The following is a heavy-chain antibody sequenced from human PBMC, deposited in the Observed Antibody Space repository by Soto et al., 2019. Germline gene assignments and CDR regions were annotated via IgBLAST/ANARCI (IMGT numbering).Heavy chain of an antibody. CDR1: GFTFSSHG. D-gene: IGHD5-18*01. J-gene: IGHJ6*02. Sequence: VHLVESGGGVVQPGRSLRLSCAASGFTFSSHGMHWIRQAPGKGLEWVAVIPYDGSHQYYADSVKGRFTISRDNSKNTLYLQMSSLGPEDTAVYYCVKERYAQLWLEDYGMDVWGQGTTVTV. CDR2: IPYDGSHQ. CDR3: VKERYAQLWLEDYGMDV. V-gene: IGHV3-30*18.